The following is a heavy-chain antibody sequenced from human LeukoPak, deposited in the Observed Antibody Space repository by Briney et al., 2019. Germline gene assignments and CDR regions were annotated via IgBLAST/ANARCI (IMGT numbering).Heavy chain of an antibody. CDR3: ARDFDSPLAFDI. V-gene: IGHV4-61*02. CDR1: GGSISSTTYH. D-gene: IGHD3-9*01. J-gene: IGHJ3*02. CDR2: IHVRRNT. Sequence: SQTLSLTCTVSGGSISSTTYHWSSVRQPAGKGLEWIARIHVRRNTNYNPSRKVRITLSVDKSKNQFFLKLSSVAAADTAVYYCARDFDSPLAFDIWGQGTMVTVSS.